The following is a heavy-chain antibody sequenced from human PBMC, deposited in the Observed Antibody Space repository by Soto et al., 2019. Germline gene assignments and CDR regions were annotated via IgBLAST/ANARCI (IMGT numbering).Heavy chain of an antibody. CDR3: ARHPRGTYGIIAS. D-gene: IGHD1-26*01. CDR1: HDSFTASNSH. V-gene: IGHV4-39*01. CDR2: MFYNGIT. J-gene: IGHJ4*02. Sequence: PSETLSLTCTVSHDSFTASNSHWGWIRQAPGKGLEWIGSMFYNGITYYNPSLKSRVTISVDTSKTQFSLMLTSVTAADTAVYYCARHPRGTYGIIASWGQGTLVTVSS.